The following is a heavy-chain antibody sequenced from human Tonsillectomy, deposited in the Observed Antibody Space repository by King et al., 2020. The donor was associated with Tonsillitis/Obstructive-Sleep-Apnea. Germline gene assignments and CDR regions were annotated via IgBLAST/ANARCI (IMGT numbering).Heavy chain of an antibody. Sequence: VQLVQSGSELKKPGASVKVSCKASGYTFTNCAMNWVRQAPGQGLEWMGWINTNTGNPTYAQGFTGRFVFSLDTSVSTAYLQISSLKAENTAVYYCARWGFWSAYYTYLDYWGQGPLVSVSS. J-gene: IGHJ4*02. V-gene: IGHV7-4-1*02. CDR3: ARWGFWSAYYTYLDY. CDR1: GYTFTNCA. CDR2: INTNTGNP. D-gene: IGHD3-3*01.